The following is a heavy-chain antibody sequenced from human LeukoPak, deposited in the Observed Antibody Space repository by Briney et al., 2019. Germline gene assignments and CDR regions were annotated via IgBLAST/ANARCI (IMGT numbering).Heavy chain of an antibody. CDR3: AAAYIGGAMVTNAFDI. V-gene: IGHV1-58*01. CDR1: GFSFTNSA. D-gene: IGHD5-18*01. CDR2: IVVGSGNT. J-gene: IGHJ3*02. Sequence: SVKVSCKASGFSFTNSAVQWVRQARGQRLEWIGWIVVGSGNTIYVQKFQERVTITRDMSTSTAYMELSSLRSEDTAVYYCAAAYIGGAMVTNAFDIWGQGTMVTVSS.